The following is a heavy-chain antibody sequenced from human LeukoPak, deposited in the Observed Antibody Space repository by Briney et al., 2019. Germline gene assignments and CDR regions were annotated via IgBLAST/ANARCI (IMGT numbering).Heavy chain of an antibody. CDR2: ISSSGSPK. D-gene: IGHD3-10*01. CDR1: GFTFSYFE. J-gene: IGHJ3*02. V-gene: IGHV3-48*03. Sequence: GGSLRLSCAASGFTFSYFEMNWVRQAPGKGLELVSYISSSGSPKYYADSVKGRFTISRDNAKNSLYLQMNSLTAVDTAIYYCAREGRYYGSGSHRDGFDIWGQGTMVTVSS. CDR3: AREGRYYGSGSHRDGFDI.